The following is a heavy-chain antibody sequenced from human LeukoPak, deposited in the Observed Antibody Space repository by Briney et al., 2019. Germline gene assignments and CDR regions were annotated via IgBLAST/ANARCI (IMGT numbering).Heavy chain of an antibody. Sequence: PSETLSLTCTVSGGSISSSSYYWGWIRQPPGKGLEWIGSIYYSGSTYYNPSLKSRVTISVDTSKNQFSLKLSSVTAADTAVYYCARAYITMAVWGIWFDPWGQGTLVTVSS. CDR2: IYYSGST. D-gene: IGHD3-10*01. CDR1: GGSISSSSYY. CDR3: ARAYITMAVWGIWFDP. J-gene: IGHJ5*02. V-gene: IGHV4-39*07.